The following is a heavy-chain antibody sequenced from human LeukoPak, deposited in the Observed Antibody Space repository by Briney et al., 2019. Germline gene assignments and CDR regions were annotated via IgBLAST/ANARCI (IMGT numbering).Heavy chain of an antibody. CDR3: ARDGSLGEGFDY. J-gene: IGHJ4*02. D-gene: IGHD2-21*01. CDR2: IYYSGST. Sequence: PSETLSLTCTVSGGSISSYYWSWIRQPPGKGLEWIGYIYYSGSTNYNPSLKSRVTISVDTSKNQFSLKLSSVTAADTAVYYCARDGSLGEGFDYWGQGTLVTVSS. CDR1: GGSISSYY. V-gene: IGHV4-59*01.